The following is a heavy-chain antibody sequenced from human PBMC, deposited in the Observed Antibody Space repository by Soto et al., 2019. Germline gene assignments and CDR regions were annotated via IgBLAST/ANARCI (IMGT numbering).Heavy chain of an antibody. CDR2: IGTAGDT. D-gene: IGHD1-1*01. Sequence: EVQLVESGGGLVQPGGSLRLSCAASGFNFSSYDMHWVRQATGKGLEWVSVIGTAGDTDYPGSVKGRFTISRENAKNSLYTQTNSESAEDTAEYYCARATTGRIAEANNYYYFDSMSVRSQGTTFTVS. J-gene: IGHJ6*02. CDR3: ARATTGRIAEANNYYYFDSMSV. CDR1: GFNFSSYD. V-gene: IGHV3-13*01.